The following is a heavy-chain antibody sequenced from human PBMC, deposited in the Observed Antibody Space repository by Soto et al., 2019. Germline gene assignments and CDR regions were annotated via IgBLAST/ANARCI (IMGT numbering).Heavy chain of an antibody. CDR2: IIPMFGAA. D-gene: IGHD6-13*01. Sequence: QVQLVQSGAEVKKPGSSVKVSCKASGGTFTSHAVSWVRQAPGQGLEWMGGIIPMFGAANYALNFQGRVTITADEPTGTASMELSSLRSEDTAVYYCARVSISCFLDYWGLGTLVTVSS. V-gene: IGHV1-69*12. CDR1: GGTFTSHA. CDR3: ARVSISCFLDY. J-gene: IGHJ4*02.